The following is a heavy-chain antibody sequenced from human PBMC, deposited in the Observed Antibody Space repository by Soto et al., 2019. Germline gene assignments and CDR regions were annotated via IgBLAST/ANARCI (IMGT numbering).Heavy chain of an antibody. Sequence: ASVKVSCKAAGYTLTSCPMTWVGRAPGQGLDWMGWISAHSGDTKSAQKFQGRVTMTTDTSTSTAYLELRSLRSDDTAGYYCERTIKMMFPAPVYWGTGTLVTVS. D-gene: IGHD5-12*01. V-gene: IGHV1-18*01. CDR3: ERTIKMMFPAPVY. CDR2: ISAHSGDT. CDR1: GYTLTSCP. J-gene: IGHJ4*02.